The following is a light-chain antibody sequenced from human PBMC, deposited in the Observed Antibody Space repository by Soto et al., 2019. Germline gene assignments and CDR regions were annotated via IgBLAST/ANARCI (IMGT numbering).Light chain of an antibody. V-gene: IGLV2-8*01. CDR1: SSDVGGYNY. J-gene: IGLJ2*01. Sequence: QSVLTQSPSASGSSGQSVTISCTGTSSDVGGYNYVSWYQHHPGKAPKLMIYEVSKRPSGVPDRFSGSKSGNTASLTVSGLQAEDEADYYCSSYTGSNNFVVFGGGTKVTVL. CDR2: EVS. CDR3: SSYTGSNNFVV.